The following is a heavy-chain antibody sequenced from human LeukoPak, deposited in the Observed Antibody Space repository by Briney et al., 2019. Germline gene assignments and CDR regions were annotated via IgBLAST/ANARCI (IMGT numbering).Heavy chain of an antibody. J-gene: IGHJ6*02. Sequence: SGGSLRLSCAASGFTFSSYGMHWVRQAPGKGLEWVAVISYDGSNKYYADSVKGRLTISRDNSKNTLFLQMISLRAEDTTVYFCARTTVTDYYFYYAMDVWGQGTTVTVSS. CDR2: ISYDGSNK. CDR1: GFTFSSYG. D-gene: IGHD4-17*01. V-gene: IGHV3-30*03. CDR3: ARTTVTDYYFYYAMDV.